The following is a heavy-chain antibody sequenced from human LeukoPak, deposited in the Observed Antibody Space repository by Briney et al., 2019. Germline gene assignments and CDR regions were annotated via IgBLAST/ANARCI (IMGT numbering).Heavy chain of an antibody. CDR1: GFTFSSYW. D-gene: IGHD3-22*01. Sequence: GGSLRLSCAASGFTFSSYWMSWVRQAPGKGPEWVANINQGGSDKYYVDSVKGRFTASRDNAKNSLYLQMNSLRVEDTAVYYCARWTGSGYYTRSFDYWGQGTLVTVSS. J-gene: IGHJ4*02. V-gene: IGHV3-7*01. CDR2: INQGGSDK. CDR3: ARWTGSGYYTRSFDY.